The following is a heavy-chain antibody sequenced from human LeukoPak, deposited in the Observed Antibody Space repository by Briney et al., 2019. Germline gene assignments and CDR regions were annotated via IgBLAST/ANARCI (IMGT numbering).Heavy chain of an antibody. D-gene: IGHD3-22*01. CDR2: INWNGAWT. Sequence: GGSLSLSCAAAGFKFDDYGMSWVRQAPGKGLEWVCDINWNGAWTGYADSVKGRFTISTDNAKNSLYLQMNSLRAEDTALYYCAGYYYDSSRGFDLWGQGTLVTVSA. J-gene: IGHJ5*02. V-gene: IGHV3-20*04. CDR3: AGYYYDSSRGFDL. CDR1: GFKFDDYG.